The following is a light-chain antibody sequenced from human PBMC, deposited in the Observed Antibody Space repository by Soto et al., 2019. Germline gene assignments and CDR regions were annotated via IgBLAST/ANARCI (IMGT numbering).Light chain of an antibody. CDR1: QSVSSY. J-gene: IGKJ4*01. CDR3: QQRSNWPPLT. CDR2: DAS. V-gene: IGKV3-11*01. Sequence: PGERATLSCRASQSVSSYLAWYQQKPGQAPRLLIYDASNRATGIPARFSGSGSWTDFTLTISSLEPEDFAVYYCQQRSNWPPLTFGGGTKVEIK.